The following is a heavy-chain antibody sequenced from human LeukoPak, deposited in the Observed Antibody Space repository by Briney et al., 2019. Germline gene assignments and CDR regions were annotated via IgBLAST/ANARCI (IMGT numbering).Heavy chain of an antibody. Sequence: TSETLSLTCTASGGSISSYYWIWLRQPPGKGLEWIGYIYYSGSTNYNPSLNSRVTISVDTSKNQFSLKLSSVTAADTAVYYCARMTTVVFRTYYFDYWGQGTLVTVSS. D-gene: IGHD4-23*01. V-gene: IGHV4-59*01. CDR2: IYYSGST. CDR3: ARMTTVVFRTYYFDY. J-gene: IGHJ4*02. CDR1: GGSISSYY.